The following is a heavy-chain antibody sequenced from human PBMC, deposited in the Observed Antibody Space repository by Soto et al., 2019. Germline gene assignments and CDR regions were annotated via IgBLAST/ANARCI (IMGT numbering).Heavy chain of an antibody. V-gene: IGHV3-74*01. CDR1: GFTFSSYW. CDR2: INSDGSST. D-gene: IGHD3-3*01. J-gene: IGHJ5*02. CDR3: ARMYPYYDFWSGSNWFDP. Sequence: GGSLRLSCAASGFTFSSYWMHSVRHAPGKGLVWVSRINSDGSSTSYAYSVRGRFTISRDNAKNSLSLEVNSLRADDTGVYYCARMYPYYDFWSGSNWFDPWGQGTLVTVSS.